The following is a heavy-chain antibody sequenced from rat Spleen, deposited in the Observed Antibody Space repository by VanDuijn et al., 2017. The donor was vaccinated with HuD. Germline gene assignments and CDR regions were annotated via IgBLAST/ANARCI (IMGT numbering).Heavy chain of an antibody. Sequence: EVQLVESGGGLVQPGRSMKLSCAASGFTFSNYGMAWVRQAPKKGLEWVAYISYDGGRNFYRDSVKGRFTISRDNAKSSLYLQMDSLRSGDTATYYWAREGTYYGDYFDYWGQGVMVTVSS. V-gene: IGHV5-25*01. J-gene: IGHJ2*01. CDR2: ISYDGGRN. CDR1: GFTFSNYG. CDR3: AREGTYYGDYFDY. D-gene: IGHD1-9*01.